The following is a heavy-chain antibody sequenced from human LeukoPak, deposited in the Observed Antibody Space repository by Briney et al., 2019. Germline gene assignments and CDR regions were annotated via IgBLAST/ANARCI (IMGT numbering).Heavy chain of an antibody. V-gene: IGHV3-74*01. J-gene: IGHJ4*02. Sequence: GGSLRLSCAASGFTFSSYWMHWVRQAPGKGLVWLSRINSGGSNTYYADSVKGRITISRDNDKNTLFLQMNSLRDEDTAVHYCARGQYGGYDSIGDYWGQGTLVTVSS. CDR1: GFTFSSYW. CDR3: ARGQYGGYDSIGDY. D-gene: IGHD5-12*01. CDR2: INSGGSNT.